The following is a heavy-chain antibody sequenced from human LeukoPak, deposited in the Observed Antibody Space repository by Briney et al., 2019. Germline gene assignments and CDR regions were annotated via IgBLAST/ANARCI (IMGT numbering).Heavy chain of an antibody. J-gene: IGHJ4*02. Sequence: GGSLRLSCAASGFAFSSYAMHWVRQAPGKGLEWVAVISYDGSSKYYADSVKGRFTISRDNSKNTLYLQMNSLRAEDTAVYYCARERAAAGTSYFDYWGQGTLVTVSS. CDR1: GFAFSSYA. CDR2: ISYDGSSK. CDR3: ARERAAAGTSYFDY. V-gene: IGHV3-30*04. D-gene: IGHD6-13*01.